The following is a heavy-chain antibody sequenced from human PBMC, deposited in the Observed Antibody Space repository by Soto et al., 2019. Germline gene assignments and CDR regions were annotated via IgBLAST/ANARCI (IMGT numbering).Heavy chain of an antibody. CDR2: LYSSGNT. Sequence: SETLSLTCTVSGASISAYAWSWIRQPAGKGLEWIGRLYSSGNTNYNPSFKSRLTMSADTSKNQFSLKLSSVTAADTAVYYCARGPYSSGWYVVAYWGQGTLVTVSS. D-gene: IGHD6-19*01. J-gene: IGHJ4*02. CDR3: ARGPYSSGWYVVAY. CDR1: GASISAYA. V-gene: IGHV4-4*07.